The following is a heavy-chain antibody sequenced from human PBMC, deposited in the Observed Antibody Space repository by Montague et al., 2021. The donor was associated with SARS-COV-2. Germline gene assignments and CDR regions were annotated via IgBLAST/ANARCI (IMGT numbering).Heavy chain of an antibody. CDR1: GFSLSTNGMC. CDR3: VRRRTGGSLSGDMYYFDY. CDR2: XYWDDDK. V-gene: IGHV2-70*11. D-gene: IGHD7-27*01. J-gene: IGHJ4*02. Sequence: PALVKPTQTLTLTCTFSGFSLSTNGMCVSWIRQPPGKALEWLARXYWDDDKYYSTSLKTRLTISKDTSKNQVVLTMTNMDPVDTATYYCVRRRTGGSLSGDMYYFDYWGLGTLVTVSS.